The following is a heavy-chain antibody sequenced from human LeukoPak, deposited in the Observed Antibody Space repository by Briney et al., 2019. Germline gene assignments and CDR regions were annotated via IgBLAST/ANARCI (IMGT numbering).Heavy chain of an antibody. CDR3: AKDGYDYYYYYYMDV. CDR2: ISGSGGTT. CDR1: GFTFSSYA. J-gene: IGHJ6*03. Sequence: TGGSLRLSCAASGFTFSSYAMSWVRQAPGKGLEWVSAISGSGGTTYYADSVKGRFTISRDNSKNTLYLQMNSLRAEDTAVYYCAKDGYDYYYYYYMDVWGRGTAVTVSS. V-gene: IGHV3-23*01. D-gene: IGHD5-12*01.